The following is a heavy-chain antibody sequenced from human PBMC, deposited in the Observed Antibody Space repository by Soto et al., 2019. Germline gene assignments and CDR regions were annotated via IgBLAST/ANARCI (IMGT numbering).Heavy chain of an antibody. CDR1: GDSISTFY. Sequence: SETLSLTCTVSGDSISTFYWGWMRQSPGKELEWIGYVYYTGSTNYNPSLKSRVTISVNRSKNQFSLKLTSANAADTAVYYCARGRTVRNYADDSSDYFYFFDYWGQGTQVTVSS. V-gene: IGHV4-59*01. J-gene: IGHJ4*02. CDR2: VYYTGST. CDR3: ARGRTVRNYADDSSDYFYFFDY. D-gene: IGHD3-22*01.